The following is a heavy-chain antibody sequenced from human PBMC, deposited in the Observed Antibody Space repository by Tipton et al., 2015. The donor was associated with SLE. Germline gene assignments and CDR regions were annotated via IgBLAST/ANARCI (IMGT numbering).Heavy chain of an antibody. V-gene: IGHV7-4-1*02. J-gene: IGHJ6*02. CDR1: GYTFTSYG. CDR3: AMVVVNVGMDV. CDR2: INTNTGNP. Sequence: QLVQSGAEVKKPGASVKVSCKASGYTFTSYGISWVRQAPGQGLEWMGWINTNTGNPTYAQGFTGRFVFSLDTSVSTAYLQISSLKAEDTAVYYCAMVVVNVGMDVWGQGTTVTVSS. D-gene: IGHD2-2*01.